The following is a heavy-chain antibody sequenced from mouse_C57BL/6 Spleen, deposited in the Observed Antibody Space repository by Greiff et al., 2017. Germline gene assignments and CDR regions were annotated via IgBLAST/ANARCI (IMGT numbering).Heavy chain of an antibody. V-gene: IGHV1-50*01. J-gene: IGHJ1*03. Sequence: QVQLKQPGAELVKPGASVKLSCKASGYTFTSYWMQWVKQRPGQGLEWIGEIDPSDSYTNYNQKFKGKATLTVDTSSSTAYMQLSSLTSEDSAVYYCAREKGGNYGYFDVWGTGTTVTVSS. CDR1: GYTFTSYW. CDR3: AREKGGNYGYFDV. D-gene: IGHD2-1*01. CDR2: IDPSDSYT.